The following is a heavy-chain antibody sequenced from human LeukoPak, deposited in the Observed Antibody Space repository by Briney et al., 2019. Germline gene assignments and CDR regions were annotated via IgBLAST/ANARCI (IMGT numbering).Heavy chain of an antibody. CDR1: GFTFSSDC. CDR3: AELGITMIGGV. CDR2: INPDGSEK. Sequence: GGSLRLSCAVSGFTFSSDCMIWVRQAPGKGLEWVANINPDGSEKNYVDSVRGRFTISRDNAKNSLDLQMNSLRAEDTAVYYCAELGITMIGGVWGKGTTVTISS. J-gene: IGHJ6*04. D-gene: IGHD3-10*02. V-gene: IGHV3-7*01.